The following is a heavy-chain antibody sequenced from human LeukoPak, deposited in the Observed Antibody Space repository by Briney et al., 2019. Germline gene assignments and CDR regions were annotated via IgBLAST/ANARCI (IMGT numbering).Heavy chain of an antibody. Sequence: GGALRLCCAASGFTLSNYAMSWGRQARGKGLGWEAPIQEDGRVGYNVDSMKDRVMSSSDNAKNSLHLQMNSLRGEDTAVYYCATYSGPDKWDAFDMWGQGTLVTVSS. CDR3: ATYSGPDKWDAFDM. D-gene: IGHD1-26*01. J-gene: IGHJ3*02. CDR2: IQEDGRVG. V-gene: IGHV3-7*01. CDR1: GFTLSNYA.